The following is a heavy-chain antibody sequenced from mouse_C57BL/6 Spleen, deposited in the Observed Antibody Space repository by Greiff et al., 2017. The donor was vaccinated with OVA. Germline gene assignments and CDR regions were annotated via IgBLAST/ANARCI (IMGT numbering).Heavy chain of an antibody. CDR1: GFSLTSYG. V-gene: IGHV2-2*01. CDR3: ARSSGYYGLFAY. Sequence: VQLQESGPGLVQPSQSLSITCTVSGFSLTSYGVHWVRQSPGKGLEWLGVIWSGGSTDYNAAFISRLSISKDNSKSQVFFKMNSLQADDTAIYCCARSSGYYGLFAYWGQGTLVTVSA. CDR2: IWSGGST. J-gene: IGHJ3*01. D-gene: IGHD1-1*01.